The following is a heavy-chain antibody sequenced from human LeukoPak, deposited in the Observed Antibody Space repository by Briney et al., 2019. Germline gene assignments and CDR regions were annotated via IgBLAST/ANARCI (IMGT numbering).Heavy chain of an antibody. CDR3: ARSGENYHFWSGYSDDAFDI. Sequence: GGSLRLSCAASGFTFSSYSMNWVRQAPGKGLEWVSYISSSSSTIYYADSVKGRFTISRDNAKNSLYLQMNSLRAEDTAVYYCARSGENYHFWSGYSDDAFDIWGQGTMVTVSS. V-gene: IGHV3-48*04. J-gene: IGHJ3*02. CDR1: GFTFSSYS. CDR2: ISSSSSTI. D-gene: IGHD3-3*01.